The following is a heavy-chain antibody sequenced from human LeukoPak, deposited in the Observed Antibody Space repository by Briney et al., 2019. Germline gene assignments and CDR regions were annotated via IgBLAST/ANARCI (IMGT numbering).Heavy chain of an antibody. CDR1: GFTFSIYG. Sequence: GGSLRLSCAASGFTFSIYGMHWVRQAPGKGLEWVAVISHDAKNDYFADSVKGRFTISRDYSKNTLYLQMNSLEPGDTAVYYCAKDRPPVPLDHWGQGILVTVSS. D-gene: IGHD6-6*01. V-gene: IGHV3-30*18. CDR2: ISHDAKND. CDR3: AKDRPPVPLDH. J-gene: IGHJ4*02.